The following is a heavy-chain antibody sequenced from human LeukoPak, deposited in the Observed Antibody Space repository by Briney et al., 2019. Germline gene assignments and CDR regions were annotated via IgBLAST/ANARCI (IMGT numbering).Heavy chain of an antibody. CDR2: IYYSGST. D-gene: IGHD6-13*01. J-gene: IGHJ4*02. Sequence: PPETLSLTCTVSGGSISGSSYYWGWVRQPPGKGLEWIGSIYYSGSTYYNPSFKSRVTISVDTSKNQFSLKLSSVTAADTAVYYCARVSEQQLVRDYWGQGTLVTVSS. CDR3: ARVSEQQLVRDY. CDR1: GGSISGSSYY. V-gene: IGHV4-39*07.